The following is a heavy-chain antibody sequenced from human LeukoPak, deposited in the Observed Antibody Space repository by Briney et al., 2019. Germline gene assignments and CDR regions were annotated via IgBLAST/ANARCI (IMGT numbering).Heavy chain of an antibody. D-gene: IGHD6-13*01. V-gene: IGHV4-59*08. J-gene: IGHJ6*02. CDR2: INYIRTT. CDR3: ARSYSSSDHYYYYGMDV. CDR1: GGSISSYY. Sequence: SETLSLTCTVSGGSISSYYWNWIRQPPGKGLEWIGYINYIRTTDYNPSLKSRVTISLDTSRNRFSLKLSSVTAADTAMYYCARSYSSSDHYYYYGMDVWGQGTTVTVSS.